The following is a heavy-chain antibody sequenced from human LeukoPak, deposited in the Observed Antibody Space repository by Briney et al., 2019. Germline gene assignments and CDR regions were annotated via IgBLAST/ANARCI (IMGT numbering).Heavy chain of an antibody. CDR3: ATDGITIFGKEPLGY. V-gene: IGHV1-24*01. Sequence: GASVKVSCKVSGYTLTELSMHWVRQAPGKGLEWMGGFDPEDGETIYAQKFQGRVTMTEDTSTDTAYMELSSLRSEDTAVYYCATDGITIFGKEPLGYWGQGTLVTVSS. D-gene: IGHD3-3*01. CDR2: FDPEDGET. CDR1: GYTLTELS. J-gene: IGHJ4*02.